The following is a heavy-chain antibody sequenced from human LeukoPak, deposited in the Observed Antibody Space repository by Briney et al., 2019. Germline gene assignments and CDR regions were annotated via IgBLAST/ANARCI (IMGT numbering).Heavy chain of an antibody. J-gene: IGHJ4*02. CDR3: ARGKHYYYGSGSYDY. CDR1: GGSISSYY. V-gene: IGHV4-34*01. D-gene: IGHD3-10*01. Sequence: SETLSLTCTVSGGSISSYYWSWIRQPPGKGLEWIGEINHSGSTNYNPSLKSRVTISVDTSKNQFSLKLSSVTAADTAVYYCARGKHYYYGSGSYDYWGQGTLVTVSS. CDR2: INHSGST.